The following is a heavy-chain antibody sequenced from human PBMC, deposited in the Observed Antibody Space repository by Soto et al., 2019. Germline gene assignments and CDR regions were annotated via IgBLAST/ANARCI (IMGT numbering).Heavy chain of an antibody. CDR2: IDPSDSYT. CDR3: ARHVGMATITFVRSSDSSGPYHYGMDV. V-gene: IGHV5-10-1*01. Sequence: GESLKISCKGSGYSFTSYWISWVRQMPGKGLEWMGRIDPSDSYTNYSPSFQGHVTISADKSISTAYLQWSSLKASDTAMYYCARHVGMATITFVRSSDSSGPYHYGMDVWGQGTKVTVSS. D-gene: IGHD5-12*01. J-gene: IGHJ6*02. CDR1: GYSFTSYW.